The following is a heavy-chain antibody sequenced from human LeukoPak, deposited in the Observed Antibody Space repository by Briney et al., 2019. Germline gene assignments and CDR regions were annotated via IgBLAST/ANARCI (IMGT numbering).Heavy chain of an antibody. D-gene: IGHD3-3*01. CDR3: ARGGFRVDFWSGSLTKSMDV. Sequence: GGSLRLSCAASGFTFSSYDMHWVRQATGKGLEWVSAIGTAGGTYYPGSVKGRFTISRENAKNSLYLQMNSLRAEDTAVYYCARGGFRVDFWSGSLTKSMDVWGQGTTVTVSS. J-gene: IGHJ6*02. CDR1: GFTFSSYD. V-gene: IGHV3-13*01. CDR2: IGTAGGT.